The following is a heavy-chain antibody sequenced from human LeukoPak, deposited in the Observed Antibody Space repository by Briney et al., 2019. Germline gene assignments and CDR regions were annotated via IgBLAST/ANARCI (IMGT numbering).Heavy chain of an antibody. Sequence: SVKVSCKASGGTFSSYAISWVRQAPGQGLEWMGGIIPIFGTANYAQKFQGRVTITTDESTSTAYMELSSLRSEDTAVYYCARGHLRSPSAFDIWGQGTMVTVSS. CDR3: ARGHLRSPSAFDI. J-gene: IGHJ3*02. CDR1: GGTFSSYA. CDR2: IIPIFGTA. D-gene: IGHD2-2*01. V-gene: IGHV1-69*05.